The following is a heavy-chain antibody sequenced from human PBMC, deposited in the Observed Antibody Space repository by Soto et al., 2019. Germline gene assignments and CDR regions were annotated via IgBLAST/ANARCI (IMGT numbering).Heavy chain of an antibody. V-gene: IGHV3-23*01. J-gene: IGHJ5*02. Sequence: PGGSLRLSCAASGFTLSSYAMSWVRQAPGKGLEWVSAISGSGGSTYYADSVKGWFTISRDNSKNTLYLQMNSLRAEDTAVYYCAKNWNRNMYNWFDPWGQGPLVTVSS. D-gene: IGHD1-1*01. CDR2: ISGSGGST. CDR3: AKNWNRNMYNWFDP. CDR1: GFTLSSYA.